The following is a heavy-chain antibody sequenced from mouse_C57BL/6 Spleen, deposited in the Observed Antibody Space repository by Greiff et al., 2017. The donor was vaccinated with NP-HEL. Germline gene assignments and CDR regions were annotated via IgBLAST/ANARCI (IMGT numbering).Heavy chain of an antibody. CDR1: GFSLTSYG. D-gene: IGHD2-5*01. CDR3: ATSYSNGFAY. J-gene: IGHJ3*01. Sequence: QVQLQQSGPGLVAPSQSLSITCTVSGFSLTSYGVDWVRQSPGKGLEWLGVIWGVGSTNYNSALKSRLSISKVNSKSQVFLKMNSLQTDDTAMYYCATSYSNGFAYWGQGTLVTVSA. CDR2: IWGVGST. V-gene: IGHV2-6*01.